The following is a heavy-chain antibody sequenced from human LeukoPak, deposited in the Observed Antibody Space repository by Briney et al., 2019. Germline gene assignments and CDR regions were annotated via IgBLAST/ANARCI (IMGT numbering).Heavy chain of an antibody. CDR1: GGSISSSSYY. CDR2: IYYSGST. CDR3: ARVARRGSYSYGYIDYYYYYYMDV. V-gene: IGHV4-39*01. Sequence: SETLSLTCTVSGGSISSSSYYWGWIRQPPGKGLERIGSIYYSGSTYYNPSLKSRVTISVDTSKNQFSLKLSSVTAADTAVYYCARVARRGSYSYGYIDYYYYYYMDVWGKGTTVTVSS. D-gene: IGHD5-18*01. J-gene: IGHJ6*03.